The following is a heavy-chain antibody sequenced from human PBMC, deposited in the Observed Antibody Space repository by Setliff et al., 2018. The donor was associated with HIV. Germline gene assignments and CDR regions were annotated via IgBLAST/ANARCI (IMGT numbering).Heavy chain of an antibody. CDR2: IIPMLSIA. Sequence: SVKVSCKASGGTFSNYAITWVRQAPGQGLELMGGIIPMLSIANYAQKFRGRVTLTADKSTSTAYMELSSLRSEDTAVYYCARGPAWVGGSYHFDHWGLGTLVTVSS. CDR1: GGTFSNYA. D-gene: IGHD1-26*01. CDR3: ARGPAWVGGSYHFDH. V-gene: IGHV1-69*10. J-gene: IGHJ4*02.